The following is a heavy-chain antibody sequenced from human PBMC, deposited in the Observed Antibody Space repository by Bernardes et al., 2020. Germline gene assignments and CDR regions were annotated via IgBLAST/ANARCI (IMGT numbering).Heavy chain of an antibody. Sequence: ASVKVSCKASGYTFSTYAMHWVRQAPGQRLEWMGWINAGNDTPTYSQKFQGRVTITRDTSASTAYMELSSLRSEDTAVYYCARESSHYHHYMDVWGKGTTVTVSS. CDR3: ARESSHYHHYMDV. J-gene: IGHJ6*03. D-gene: IGHD6-13*01. CDR2: INAGNDTP. CDR1: GYTFSTYA. V-gene: IGHV1-3*01.